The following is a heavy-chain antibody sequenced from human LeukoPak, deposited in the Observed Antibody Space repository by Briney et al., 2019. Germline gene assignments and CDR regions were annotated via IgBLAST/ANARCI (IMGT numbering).Heavy chain of an antibody. V-gene: IGHV3-23*01. D-gene: IGHD2-8*01. CDR2: ISGSCGST. Sequence: GGSLRLSCAVSGFTFSSYAMSWVRQAPGKGLEWVSAISGSCGSTYYADSVKGRFTISRDNSKNTLYLQMNSLRAEDTAVYYCAKVGSNVCYDYWGQGTLVTVSS. CDR1: GFTFSSYA. J-gene: IGHJ4*02. CDR3: AKVGSNVCYDY.